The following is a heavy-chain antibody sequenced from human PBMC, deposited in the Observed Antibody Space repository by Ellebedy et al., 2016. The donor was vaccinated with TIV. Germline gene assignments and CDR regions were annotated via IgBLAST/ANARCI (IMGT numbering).Heavy chain of an antibody. V-gene: IGHV4-30-2*01. Sequence: MPSETLSLTCTVSGLSISSSSYYWGWVRQPPGKGLEWIGYIYHSGSTYYNPSLRSRATISVDRSKNQFFLNLTSVTAADTAVYLCVRAPNPPHYYYGMDVWGQGTTVTVSS. CDR1: GLSISSSSYY. D-gene: IGHD2-8*01. CDR3: VRAPNPPHYYYGMDV. CDR2: IYHSGST. J-gene: IGHJ6*02.